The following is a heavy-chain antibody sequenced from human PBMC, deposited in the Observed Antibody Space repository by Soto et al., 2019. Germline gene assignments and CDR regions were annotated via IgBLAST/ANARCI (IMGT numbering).Heavy chain of an antibody. V-gene: IGHV4-34*01. D-gene: IGHD4-17*01. J-gene: IGHJ5*02. CDR1: GGSFSGYY. CDR2: INHSGST. Sequence: QVQLQQWGAGLLKPSETLSLTCAVYGGSFSGYYWSWIRQPPGKGLEWIGEINHSGSTNYNPSLKSRVTISVDTSKNQFSLKLSSVTAADTAVYYCARLPRPNDYESWFDPWGQGTLVTVSS. CDR3: ARLPRPNDYESWFDP.